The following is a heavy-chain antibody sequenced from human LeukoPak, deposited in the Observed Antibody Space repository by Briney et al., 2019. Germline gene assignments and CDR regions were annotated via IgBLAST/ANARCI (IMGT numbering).Heavy chain of an antibody. Sequence: SETLSLTCTVSGGSIGSSAYSWGWIRQPPGKGLEWIGSIYYSGSTYYNPSLKSRVTISVDTSKNQFSLKLSSVTAADTAVYYCARIWFGELNPEAFDIWGQGTMVTVSS. CDR2: IYYSGST. CDR3: ARIWFGELNPEAFDI. CDR1: GGSIGSSAYS. J-gene: IGHJ3*02. D-gene: IGHD3-10*01. V-gene: IGHV4-39*07.